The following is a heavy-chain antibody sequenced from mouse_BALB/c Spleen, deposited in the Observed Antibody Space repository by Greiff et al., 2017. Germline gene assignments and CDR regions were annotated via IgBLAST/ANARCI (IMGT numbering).Heavy chain of an antibody. J-gene: IGHJ2*01. V-gene: IGHV14-3*02. Sequence: DVQLQESGAELVKPGASVKLSCTASGFNIKDTYMHWVKQRPEQGLEWIGRIDPANGNTKYDPKFQGKATITADTSSNTAYLQLSSLTSEDTAVYYCARLRPLRLFDYWGQGTTLTVSS. CDR3: ARLRPLRLFDY. CDR1: GFNIKDTY. CDR2: IDPANGNT. D-gene: IGHD1-3*01.